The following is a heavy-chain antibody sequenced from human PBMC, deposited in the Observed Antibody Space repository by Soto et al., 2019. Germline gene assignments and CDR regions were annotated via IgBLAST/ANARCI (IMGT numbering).Heavy chain of an antibody. J-gene: IGHJ4*02. D-gene: IGHD2-21*01. V-gene: IGHV3-23*01. CDR2: ISGSGGST. Sequence: GGSLRLSCAASGFTFSSYAMSWVRQAPGKGLEWVSAISGSGGSTYYADSVKGRFTISRDKSTSTAYMELSSLRSEDTAVYYCASPNPQRGSGFLFDYWGQGTLVTVSS. CDR1: GFTFSSYA. CDR3: ASPNPQRGSGFLFDY.